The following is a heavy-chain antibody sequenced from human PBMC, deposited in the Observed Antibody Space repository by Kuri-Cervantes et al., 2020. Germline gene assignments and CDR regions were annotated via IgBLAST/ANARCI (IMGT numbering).Heavy chain of an antibody. CDR3: AKEEARGTVTNAKSAFDI. Sequence: SVKVSCKASGGIFSSYAISWVRQAPGLGLEWMGGIIPIFGTANYTQMFKGRVTVTADKSTSTAYMELSSLRAEDTAVYYCAKEEARGTVTNAKSAFDIWGQGTMVTVSS. CDR1: GGIFSSYA. D-gene: IGHD4-17*01. CDR2: IIPIFGTA. V-gene: IGHV1-69*06. J-gene: IGHJ3*02.